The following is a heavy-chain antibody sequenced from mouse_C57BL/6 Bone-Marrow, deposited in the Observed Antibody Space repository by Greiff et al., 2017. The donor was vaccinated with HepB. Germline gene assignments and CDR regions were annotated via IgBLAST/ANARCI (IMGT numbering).Heavy chain of an antibody. CDR2: IWSGGST. CDR1: GFSLTSYG. CDR3: ARNEVYDGFPYYFDY. Sequence: VQRVEPGPGLVQPSQSLSITCTVSGFSLTSYGVHWVRQSPGKGLEWLGVIWSGGSTDYNAAFISRLSISKDNSKSQVFFKMNSLQADDTAIYYCARNEVYDGFPYYFDYWGQGTTLTVSS. D-gene: IGHD2-3*01. V-gene: IGHV2-2*01. J-gene: IGHJ2*01.